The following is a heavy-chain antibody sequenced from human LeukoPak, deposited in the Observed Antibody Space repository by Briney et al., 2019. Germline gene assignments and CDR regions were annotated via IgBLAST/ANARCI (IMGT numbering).Heavy chain of an antibody. J-gene: IGHJ4*02. CDR1: GGSISSSIYY. V-gene: IGHV4-39*07. CDR2: VFYNGAT. CDR3: AREWQYQFDY. D-gene: IGHD4-11*01. Sequence: PSETLSLTCIVSGGSISSSIYYWAWVRQPPGKGLEWIGTVFYNGATQYSPSLRSRVTISIDTSTNQFSLKLTSVTAADTAVYYCAREWQYQFDYWGQGSLVTVSS.